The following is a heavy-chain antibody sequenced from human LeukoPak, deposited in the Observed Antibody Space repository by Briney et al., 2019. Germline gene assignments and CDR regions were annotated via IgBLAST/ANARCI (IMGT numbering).Heavy chain of an antibody. CDR3: AKEVSSSWYGHYYGMDV. Sequence: GGSLTLSCPASGFTFSSYAMSWVRQAPGKGLEWVSAISASGGSTYYADSVKGRFTIYRDNSKNTLYLQMNSLRAEDTAVYYCAKEVSSSWYGHYYGMDVWGQGTTVTVSS. J-gene: IGHJ6*02. CDR2: ISASGGST. V-gene: IGHV3-23*01. CDR1: GFTFSSYA. D-gene: IGHD6-13*01.